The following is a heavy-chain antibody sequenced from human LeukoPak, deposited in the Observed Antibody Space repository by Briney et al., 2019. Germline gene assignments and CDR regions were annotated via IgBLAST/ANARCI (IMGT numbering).Heavy chain of an antibody. Sequence: RGSLRLSCAASGFTFSSYAMSWVRQAPGKGLEWVSAISSSGGSTYYADSVKGRFTISRDNSKNTLYLQMNSLRAEDTAVYYCAKPYYYDSSGYLPEYFQHWGQGTLVTVSS. CDR3: AKPYYYDSSGYLPEYFQH. V-gene: IGHV3-23*01. CDR1: GFTFSSYA. J-gene: IGHJ1*01. CDR2: ISSSGGST. D-gene: IGHD3-22*01.